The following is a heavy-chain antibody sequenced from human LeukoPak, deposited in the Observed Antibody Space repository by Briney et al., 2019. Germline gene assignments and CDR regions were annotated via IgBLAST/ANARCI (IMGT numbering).Heavy chain of an antibody. V-gene: IGHV3-15*01. Sequence: PGGSLRLSCAASGFTFSNSWMSWVRQAPGKGLEWVGRIKSKTDGGTTDYAAPVKGRFTISRDDSKNTLYLQMNSLKTEDTAVYYCTTEGDEPYAFGVFDIWGQGKMVTVSS. CDR1: GFTFSNSW. J-gene: IGHJ3*02. CDR2: IKSKTDGGTT. D-gene: IGHD3-16*01. CDR3: TTEGDEPYAFGVFDI.